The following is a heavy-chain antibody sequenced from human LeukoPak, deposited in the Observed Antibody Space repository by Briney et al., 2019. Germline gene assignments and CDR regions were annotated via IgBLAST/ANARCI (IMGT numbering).Heavy chain of an antibody. J-gene: IGHJ5*02. D-gene: IGHD2-15*01. CDR2: ISTSSSYI. CDR3: VRGRERVAATNNWFDP. V-gene: IGHV3-21*01. CDR1: GFTFSSYA. Sequence: PGGSLRLSCAASGFTFSSYAMHWVRQAPGKGLEWVSSISTSSSYIYYADSVKGRFTISRDNARKSVYLQMNSLRVEDTAVYYCVRGRERVAATNNWFDPWGQGTLVTVSS.